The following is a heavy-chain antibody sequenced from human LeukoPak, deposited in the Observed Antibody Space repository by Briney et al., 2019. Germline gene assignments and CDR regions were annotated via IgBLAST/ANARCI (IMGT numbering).Heavy chain of an antibody. J-gene: IGHJ4*02. D-gene: IGHD6-13*01. Sequence: GGSLRLSCAASGFTFSSYAMSWVRQAPGEGLEWVLATSGSGATTYYADSVKGRFTISRDNSKNLLYLQMNSLRAEDTAVYYCATKGDSTWYFDYWGQGTLVTVSS. CDR3: ATKGDSTWYFDY. V-gene: IGHV3-23*01. CDR1: GFTFSSYA. CDR2: TSGSGATT.